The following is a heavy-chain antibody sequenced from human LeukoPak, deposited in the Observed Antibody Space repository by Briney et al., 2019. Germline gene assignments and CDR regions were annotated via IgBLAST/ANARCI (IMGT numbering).Heavy chain of an antibody. CDR3: AKEGATVTTPIAEYFQH. Sequence: GSGGSTYYADSVKGRFTISRDNSKNTLYLQMNSLRAEDTAVYYCAKEGATVTTPIAEYFQHWGQGTLVTVSS. D-gene: IGHD4-17*01. V-gene: IGHV3-23*01. J-gene: IGHJ1*01. CDR2: GSGGST.